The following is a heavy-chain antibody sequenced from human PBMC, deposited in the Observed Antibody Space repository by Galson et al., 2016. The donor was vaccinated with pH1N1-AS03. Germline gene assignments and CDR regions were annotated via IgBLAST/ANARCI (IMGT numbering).Heavy chain of an antibody. J-gene: IGHJ4*02. CDR3: GRLSGTVPTEYYFAS. Sequence: SLRLSCAASGFTFSTFAMSWVRRAPGKGLEWVSLIRGTSQITYYADSVKGRFTISKDNSKSKLFLQMNSLRAEDTAIYYCGRLSGTVPTEYYFASWGQGALVAVAS. V-gene: IGHV3-23*01. D-gene: IGHD1-1*01. CDR2: IRGTSQIT. CDR1: GFTFSTFA.